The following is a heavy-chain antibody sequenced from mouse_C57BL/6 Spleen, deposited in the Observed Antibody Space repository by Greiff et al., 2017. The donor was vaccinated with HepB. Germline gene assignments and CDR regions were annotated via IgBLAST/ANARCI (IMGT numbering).Heavy chain of an antibody. CDR1: GYTFTSYW. Sequence: QVHVKQPGAELVRPGTSVKLSCKASGYTFTSYWMHWVKQRPGQGLEWIGVIDPSDSYTNYNQKFKGKATLTVDTSSSTAYMQLSSLTSEDSAVYYCARGGYYDPHWYFDVWGTGTTVTVSS. CDR2: IDPSDSYT. J-gene: IGHJ1*03. CDR3: ARGGYYDPHWYFDV. V-gene: IGHV1-59*01. D-gene: IGHD2-3*01.